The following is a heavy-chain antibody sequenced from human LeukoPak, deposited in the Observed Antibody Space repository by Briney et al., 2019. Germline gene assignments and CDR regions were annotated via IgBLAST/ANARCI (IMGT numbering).Heavy chain of an antibody. CDR1: LYILTGYN. CDR2: IKADGGGI. J-gene: IGHJ4*02. CDR3: ARDGHFDY. Sequence: DSPMYPLYILTGYNIQALPPTPQQGLQWMGWIKADGGGINYAQKFQGRVTMTRDTSISTAYMELSRLRSDDTAVYYCARDGHFDYWGQGTLVTVSS. V-gene: IGHV1-2*02.